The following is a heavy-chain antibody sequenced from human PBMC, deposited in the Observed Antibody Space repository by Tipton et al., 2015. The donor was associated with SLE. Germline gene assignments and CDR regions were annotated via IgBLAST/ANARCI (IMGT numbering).Heavy chain of an antibody. CDR3: ARKTAYCSGADCYIDAFDI. CDR1: GFTFSSYG. D-gene: IGHD2-15*01. J-gene: IGHJ3*02. V-gene: IGHV4-4*07. CDR2: IYNSGIT. Sequence: LRLSCAASGFTFSSYGMHWVRQPAGKGLEWIGLIYNSGITNYNPSLQSRVTLSVDMSKNQFSLKLTSVTAADTAVYYCARKTAYCSGADCYIDAFDIWGQGTMVIVSS.